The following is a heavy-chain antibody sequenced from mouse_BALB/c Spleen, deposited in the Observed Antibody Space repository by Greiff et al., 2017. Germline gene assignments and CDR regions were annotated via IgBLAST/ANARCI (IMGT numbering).Heavy chain of an antibody. J-gene: IGHJ4*01. V-gene: IGHV1-87*01. CDR3: GRWMVRYAMDY. D-gene: IGHD2-3*01. CDR1: GYTFTSYW. CDR2: IYPGDGDT. Sequence: VQLQQSGAELVRPGASVKLSCKASGYTFTSYWMQWVKQRPGQGLEWIGAIYPGDGDTRYTQKFKGKATLTADKSSSTAYMQLSSLASEDSAVYYGGRWMVRYAMDYWGQGTSVTVSS.